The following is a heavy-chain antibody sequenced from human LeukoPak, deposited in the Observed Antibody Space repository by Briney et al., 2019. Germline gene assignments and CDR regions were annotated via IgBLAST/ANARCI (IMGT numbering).Heavy chain of an antibody. V-gene: IGHV4-39*07. J-gene: IGHJ3*02. CDR3: AREDIVVVVAALREAFDI. Sequence: SETLSLTCTVSGGSISSSSYYWGWIRQPPGKGLEWIANIYYRGSTYYNPSLKSRVTISVDTSKNQFSLKLSSVTAADTAVYYCAREDIVVVVAALREAFDIWGQGTMVTVSS. D-gene: IGHD2-15*01. CDR1: GGSISSSSYY. CDR2: IYYRGST.